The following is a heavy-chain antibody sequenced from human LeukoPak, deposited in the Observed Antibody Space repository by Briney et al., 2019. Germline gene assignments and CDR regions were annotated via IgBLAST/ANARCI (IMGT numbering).Heavy chain of an antibody. J-gene: IGHJ5*02. D-gene: IGHD5-12*01. Sequence: SETESLICAVYGGSFSGYYWSWIRQPPGKGLEWIGEINHSGSTNYNPSLKSRVTISVDTSKNQFSLKLSSVTAADTAVYYCARGARTPSGYGSRTAGRANWFDPWGQGTLVTVSS. CDR1: GGSFSGYY. V-gene: IGHV4-34*01. CDR3: ARGARTPSGYGSRTAGRANWFDP. CDR2: INHSGST.